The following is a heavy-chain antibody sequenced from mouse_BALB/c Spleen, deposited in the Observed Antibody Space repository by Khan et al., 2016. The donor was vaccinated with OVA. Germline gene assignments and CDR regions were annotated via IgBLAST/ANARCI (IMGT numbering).Heavy chain of an antibody. Sequence: EVQLQESGPGLVKPSQSLSLTCTVTGYSITSDYAWNWIRQFPGNKLEWMGYISYSGRTSYNPSLKSRISITRDTSKNQFFLQLNSVTTEDTATYYWARSVTITTVVATDVDYWGQGTTLTVSS. J-gene: IGHJ2*01. CDR2: ISYSGRT. CDR3: ARSVTITTVVATDVDY. D-gene: IGHD1-1*01. CDR1: GYSITSDYA. V-gene: IGHV3-2*02.